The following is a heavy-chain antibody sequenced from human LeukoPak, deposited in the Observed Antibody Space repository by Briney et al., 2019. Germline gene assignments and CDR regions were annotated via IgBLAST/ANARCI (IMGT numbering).Heavy chain of an antibody. Sequence: GGSLRLSCAASGFTFSSHATHWVRQAPGKGLEYVAGTNTDGKYIYYVESVRGRFTISRDGSKNTLHLQMGSLRPDDMAVYYCARGGTYTSSSLNSWGQGTLVTVSS. V-gene: IGHV3-64*02. J-gene: IGHJ4*02. CDR3: ARGGTYTSSSLNS. CDR1: GFTFSSHA. CDR2: TNTDGKYI. D-gene: IGHD1-26*01.